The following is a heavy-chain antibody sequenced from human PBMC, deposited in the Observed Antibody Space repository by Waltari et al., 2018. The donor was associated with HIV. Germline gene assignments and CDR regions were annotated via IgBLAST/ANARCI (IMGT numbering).Heavy chain of an antibody. Sequence: QVQLVQSGAEVKKPGASVKVSCTASGYTFTSYAMHWVRQAPGQRLEWMGWINAGNGNTKYSQKFQGRVTITRDTSASTAYMELSSLRSEDTAVYYCARDRAVPYWYFDLWGRGTLVTVSS. CDR2: INAGNGNT. CDR1: GYTFTSYA. D-gene: IGHD1-1*01. V-gene: IGHV1-3*01. CDR3: ARDRAVPYWYFDL. J-gene: IGHJ2*01.